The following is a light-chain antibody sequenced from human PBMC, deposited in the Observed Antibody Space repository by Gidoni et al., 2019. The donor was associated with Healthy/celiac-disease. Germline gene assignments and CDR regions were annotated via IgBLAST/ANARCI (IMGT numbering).Light chain of an antibody. CDR3: QQYYSYPLT. CDR1: QGISSY. CDR2: AAS. V-gene: IGKV1-8*01. Sequence: AIRMTQSPSSFSASTGDRVTITCRASQGISSYLAWYQQKPGKDPKLLIYAASTLQSGVPSRFSGSGSGTDFTITISCLQSEDFATYYCQQYYSYPLTFGGGTKVEIK. J-gene: IGKJ4*01.